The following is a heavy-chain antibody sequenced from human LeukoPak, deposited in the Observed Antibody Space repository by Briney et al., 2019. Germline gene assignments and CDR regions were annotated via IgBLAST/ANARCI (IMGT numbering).Heavy chain of an antibody. D-gene: IGHD1-7*01. CDR3: AKGTVTELQA. CDR1: GFTFDEYA. CDR2: IMFDGSGI. J-gene: IGHJ5*02. Sequence: GGSLRLSCAASGFTFDEYAMHWVRQTPGKRLEWVGLIMFDGSGIFYADSVKGRLAISRDNFKDSLYLQIHSLRIDDTALYYCAKGTVTELQAWGQGTLVTVSS. V-gene: IGHV3-43*01.